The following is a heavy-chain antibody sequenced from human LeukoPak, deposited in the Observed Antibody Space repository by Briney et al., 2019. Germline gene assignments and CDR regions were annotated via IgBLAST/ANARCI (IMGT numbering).Heavy chain of an antibody. CDR3: ARDSIFWPYDYMDV. V-gene: IGHV3-11*01. D-gene: IGHD3-3*01. J-gene: IGHJ6*03. CDR2: ISSSGRTI. Sequence: GGSLRLSCAASGFTFSNYYMTWIRQAPGKGPEWVSYISSSGRTIDYADSVKGRFTISRDNAKKSLYLQMNSLRAEDTAVYYCARDSIFWPYDYMDVWGKGTTVTVSS. CDR1: GFTFSNYY.